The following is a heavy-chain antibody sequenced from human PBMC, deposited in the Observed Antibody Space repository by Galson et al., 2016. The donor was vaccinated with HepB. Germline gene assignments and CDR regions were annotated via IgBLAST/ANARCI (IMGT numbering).Heavy chain of an antibody. D-gene: IGHD6-19*01. CDR2: MNPSSGNS. CDR3: ARAIRNQLLAEH. CDR1: GYSFSDYD. J-gene: IGHJ4*02. Sequence: SVKVSCKASGYSFSDYDFAWVRQASGQGLEWMGWMNPSSGNSNFAQRLRGRIRVTSDASINTAHLELSSLTSEDTAVYYCARAIRNQLLAEHWGQGTLVTVSS. V-gene: IGHV1-8*01.